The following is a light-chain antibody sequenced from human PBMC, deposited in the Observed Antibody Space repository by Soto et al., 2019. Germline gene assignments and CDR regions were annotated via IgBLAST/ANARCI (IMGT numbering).Light chain of an antibody. J-gene: IGKJ1*01. CDR2: EVS. CDR3: MQAIDIPWT. Sequence: ILMTQTPLSLSIIPGQTASISFNSSHSLLHSDGKTYFYWYVQKAGQAPQPLIYEVSNRFSGVPERFSGSGSRTDFTLKISRVEADDVGIYYCMQAIDIPWTFGQGTKVDIK. V-gene: IGKV2-29*03. CDR1: HSLLHSDGKTY.